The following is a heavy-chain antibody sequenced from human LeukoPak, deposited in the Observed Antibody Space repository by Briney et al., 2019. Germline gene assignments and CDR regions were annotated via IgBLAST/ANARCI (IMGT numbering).Heavy chain of an antibody. CDR2: MTGDGGTR. Sequence: GGSLRLSCAASGFTFYDYAMHWVRQVPGKGLEWVSLMTGDGGTRQYADSVKGRFTISRDNSKDTLYLQMNSLRDEDTAVYYCAKRPSDYGDYVTYFDYWGQGTLVTVSS. J-gene: IGHJ4*02. D-gene: IGHD4-17*01. V-gene: IGHV3-43*02. CDR3: AKRPSDYGDYVTYFDY. CDR1: GFTFYDYA.